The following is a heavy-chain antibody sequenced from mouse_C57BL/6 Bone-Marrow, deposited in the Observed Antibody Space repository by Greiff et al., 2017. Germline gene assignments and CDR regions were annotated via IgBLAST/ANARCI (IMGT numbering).Heavy chain of an antibody. D-gene: IGHD1-1*01. CDR2: INPSNGGT. Sequence: QVQLQQPGTELVKPGASVKLSCKASGYTFTSSWMHWVKQRPGPGLEWIGNINPSNGGTNSNEKFKSKATLTVDKSSSTAYMQLSSLTSEDSAVYYCARDYYGSSSSWYFDVWGTGTTVTVSS. CDR1: GYTFTSSW. V-gene: IGHV1-53*01. J-gene: IGHJ1*03. CDR3: ARDYYGSSSSWYFDV.